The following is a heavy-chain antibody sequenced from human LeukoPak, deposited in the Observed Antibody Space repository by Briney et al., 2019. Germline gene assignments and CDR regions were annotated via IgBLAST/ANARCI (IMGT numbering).Heavy chain of an antibody. V-gene: IGHV1-2*02. CDR3: ARAEEMATIEAFDN. CDR1: GYTFTRYY. J-gene: IGHJ3*02. Sequence: PVKVSCKASGYTFTRYYMHWVRQAPGHGLEWMGWINPNSGGTNYAQKFQGRVTMTRDTTISTAYMELSRLRSDDTGVYYCARAEEMATIEAFDNWGQGTMVTVSS. CDR2: INPNSGGT. D-gene: IGHD5-24*01.